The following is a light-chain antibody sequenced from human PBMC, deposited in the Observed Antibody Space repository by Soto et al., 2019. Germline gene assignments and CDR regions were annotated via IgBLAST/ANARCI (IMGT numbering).Light chain of an antibody. CDR3: QLRRKWPIP. J-gene: IGKJ5*01. CDR2: DSS. Sequence: SLAALSLYKGERATLSCRASQSVTTDLAWYQQKPGQAPSLLIYDSSNRATGIPARFSGRGSGTDFTLTISSLEPEDFAVYYCQLRRKWPIPFGQVARL. V-gene: IGKV3-11*01. CDR1: QSVTTD.